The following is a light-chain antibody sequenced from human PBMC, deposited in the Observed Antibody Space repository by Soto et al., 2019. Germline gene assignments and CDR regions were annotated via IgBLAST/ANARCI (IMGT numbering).Light chain of an antibody. Sequence: EIVLTQSPATLSLAPGERATLSCRASQSVSSYLAWYQQKPGQAPRLLIYDASTRATGIPARLSGSGSGTEFTLTISSLQSEDFAVYYCQQYNNWPPITFGQGTRLEIK. CDR2: DAS. J-gene: IGKJ5*01. CDR3: QQYNNWPPIT. V-gene: IGKV3-15*01. CDR1: QSVSSY.